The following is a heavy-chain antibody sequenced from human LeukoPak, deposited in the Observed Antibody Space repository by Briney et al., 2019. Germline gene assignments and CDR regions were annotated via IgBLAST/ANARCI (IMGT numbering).Heavy chain of an antibody. Sequence: PGGSLRLSCAASGFTFSSYAMHWVRQAPGKGLEWVAVISYDGSNKYYADSVKGRFTISRDNSKNTLYLQMNSLRAEDTAVYYCARETSPNYDSSGYYYGDFDYWGQGTLVTVSS. J-gene: IGHJ4*02. CDR2: ISYDGSNK. CDR3: ARETSPNYDSSGYYYGDFDY. V-gene: IGHV3-30-3*01. D-gene: IGHD3-22*01. CDR1: GFTFSSYA.